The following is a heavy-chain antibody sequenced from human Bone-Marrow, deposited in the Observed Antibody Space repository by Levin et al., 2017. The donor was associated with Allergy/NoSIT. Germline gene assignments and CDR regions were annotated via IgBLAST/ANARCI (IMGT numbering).Heavy chain of an antibody. J-gene: IGHJ6*02. CDR3: AKEGAHCGDDCRGGMDV. V-gene: IGHV3-30*18. Sequence: SCAASGFKFRLYAMYWVRQAPGKGLEWLAVISYEGNNEYYADSVKGRFTISRDNSENTLYLEMNSLRVEDTAVYFCAKEGAHCGDDCRGGMDVWGQGTTVIVSS. D-gene: IGHD2-21*02. CDR2: ISYEGNNE. CDR1: GFKFRLYA.